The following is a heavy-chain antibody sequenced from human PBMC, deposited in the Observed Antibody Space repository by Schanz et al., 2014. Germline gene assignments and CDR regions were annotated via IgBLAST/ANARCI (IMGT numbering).Heavy chain of an antibody. J-gene: IGHJ4*02. CDR3: ARGGYSSGWYDRDIAHFDY. D-gene: IGHD6-19*01. Sequence: QVQLVQSGAEVKKPGSSMKVSCKASGGTFSTYPISWVRQARGQGLEWVGRFIPILDVGNYAQQFQGRVTMTADTSTSTAYMDLRSLRSDDTAVYYCARGGYSSGWYDRDIAHFDYWGQGTLVTVSS. CDR2: FIPILDVG. CDR1: GGTFSTYP. V-gene: IGHV1-69*02.